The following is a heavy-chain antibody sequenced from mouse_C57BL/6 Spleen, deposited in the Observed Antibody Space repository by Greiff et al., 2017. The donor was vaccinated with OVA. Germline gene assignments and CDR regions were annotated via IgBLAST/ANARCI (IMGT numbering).Heavy chain of an antibody. Sequence: QVQLQQSGPELVKPGASVKISCKASGYAFSSSWMNWVKQRPGKGLVWIGRIYPGDGDTNYNGKFKGKATLTADKSSSTAYMQLSSLTSEDSAVYFCARQYYGSSYWYFDVWGTGTTVTVSS. D-gene: IGHD1-1*01. CDR2: IYPGDGDT. V-gene: IGHV1-82*01. CDR3: ARQYYGSSYWYFDV. CDR1: GYAFSSSW. J-gene: IGHJ1*03.